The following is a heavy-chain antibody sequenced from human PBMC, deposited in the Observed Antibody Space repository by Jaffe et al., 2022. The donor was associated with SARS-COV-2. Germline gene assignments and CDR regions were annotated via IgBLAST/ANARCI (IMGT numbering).Heavy chain of an antibody. CDR3: ARGDIVVVPAAERAYDAFDI. CDR2: IYTSGST. D-gene: IGHD2-2*01. V-gene: IGHV4-61*02. CDR1: GGSISSGSYY. Sequence: QVQLQESGPGLVKPSQTLSLTCTVSGGSISSGSYYWSWIRQPAGKGLEWIGRIYTSGSTNYNPSLKSRVTISVDTSKNQFSLKLSSVTAADTAVYYCARGDIVVVPAAERAYDAFDIWGQGTMVTVSS. J-gene: IGHJ3*02.